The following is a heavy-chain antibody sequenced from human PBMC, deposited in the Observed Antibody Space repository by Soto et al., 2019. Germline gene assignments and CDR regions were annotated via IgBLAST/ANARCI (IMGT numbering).Heavy chain of an antibody. J-gene: IGHJ4*02. V-gene: IGHV3-23*01. Sequence: GGSLRLSCAASGFTFSSYAMSWVRQAPGKGLEWVSAISGSGGSTYYADSVKGRFTISRDNSKNTLYLQMNSLRAEDTAVYYCAKDRYYYDSSGYYLLFDYWGQGTLVTVSS. CDR3: AKDRYYYDSSGYYLLFDY. D-gene: IGHD3-22*01. CDR2: ISGSGGST. CDR1: GFTFSSYA.